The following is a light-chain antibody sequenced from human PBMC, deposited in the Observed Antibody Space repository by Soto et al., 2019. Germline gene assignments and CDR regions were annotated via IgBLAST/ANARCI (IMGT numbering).Light chain of an antibody. V-gene: IGLV7-46*01. Sequence: QAVVTQEPSLTVSPGGTVTLTCGSSTGGVTSGHHPYWFQQKPGQAPTTLIYDISVKHSWTPARFSGSLLGGKAALTLSCAQPEDEADYYCLLNYSGARVFGGGTKLTVL. CDR2: DIS. CDR3: LLNYSGARV. CDR1: TGGVTSGHH. J-gene: IGLJ3*02.